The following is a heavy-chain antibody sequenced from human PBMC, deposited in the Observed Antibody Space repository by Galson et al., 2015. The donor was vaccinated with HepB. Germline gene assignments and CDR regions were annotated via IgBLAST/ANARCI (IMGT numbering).Heavy chain of an antibody. D-gene: IGHD2-15*01. CDR2: ISSSSGYT. CDR1: GFTFSDYY. CDR3: ARRISTYRAYGMDV. V-gene: IGHV3-11*06. Sequence: SLRLSCAASGFTFSDYYMSWIRQAPGKGLEWVSYISSSSGYTNYADSVKGRFTISRDNAKNSLYLQMNSLRAEDTAVYYCARRISTYRAYGMDVWGQGTRSPSP. J-gene: IGHJ6*02.